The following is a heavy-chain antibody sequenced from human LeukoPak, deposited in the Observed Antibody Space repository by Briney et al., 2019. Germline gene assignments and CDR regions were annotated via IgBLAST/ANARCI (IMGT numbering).Heavy chain of an antibody. CDR1: GFGFSSYA. D-gene: IGHD3-16*01. CDR2: IRHDGGHL. V-gene: IGHV3-30*02. CDR3: AKVRLLGALDDAFDV. J-gene: IGHJ3*01. Sequence: PGGSLRLSCAASGFGFSSYAMHWVRQAPGKGLEWVAFIRHDGGHLYHGGSVKGRFTISRDNSKSTLYLEMTSLRPEDTAVYYCAKVRLLGALDDAFDVWGQGTMVTV.